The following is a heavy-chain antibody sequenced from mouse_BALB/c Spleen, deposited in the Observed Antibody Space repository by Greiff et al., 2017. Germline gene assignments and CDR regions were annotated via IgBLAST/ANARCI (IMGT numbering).Heavy chain of an antibody. CDR1: GYAFSSYW. CDR2: IYPGDGDT. V-gene: IGHV1-80*01. CDR3: ARLPELGGDY. J-gene: IGHJ4*01. D-gene: IGHD4-1*01. Sequence: VQLQESGAELVRPGSSVKISCKASGYAFSSYWMNWVKQRPGQGLEWIGQIYPGDGDTNYNGKFKGKATLTADKSSSTAYMQLSSLTSEDSAVYFCARLPELGGDYWGQGTSVTVSS.